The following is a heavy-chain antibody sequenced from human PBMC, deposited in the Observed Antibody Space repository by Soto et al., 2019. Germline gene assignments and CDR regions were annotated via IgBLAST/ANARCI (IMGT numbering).Heavy chain of an antibody. CDR1: GGTFSSYA. D-gene: IGHD3-10*01. CDR3: ARDAKGYYGSGSYYRGYNWFDP. Sequence: ASVKVSCKASGGTFSSYAISWVRQAPGQGLEWMGGIIPIFGTANYAQKFQGRVTITADESTSTAYMELSSLRSEDTAVYYCARDAKGYYGSGSYYRGYNWFDPWGQGTLVTVSS. CDR2: IIPIFGTA. J-gene: IGHJ5*02. V-gene: IGHV1-69*13.